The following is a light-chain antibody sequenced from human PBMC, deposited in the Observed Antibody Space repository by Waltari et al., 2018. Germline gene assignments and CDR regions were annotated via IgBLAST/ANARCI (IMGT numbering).Light chain of an antibody. Sequence: DIVMTQSPASLAVDLGERATIHCKSSQSVLYSSNNKNYLAWYQQKPGQPPKLLIYWASTRESGVPDRFSGSGSGTDFTLTISSLQAEDVAVYYCQQYYSTPQTFGQGTKVEIK. J-gene: IGKJ1*01. CDR2: WAS. CDR3: QQYYSTPQT. V-gene: IGKV4-1*01. CDR1: QSVLYSSNNKNY.